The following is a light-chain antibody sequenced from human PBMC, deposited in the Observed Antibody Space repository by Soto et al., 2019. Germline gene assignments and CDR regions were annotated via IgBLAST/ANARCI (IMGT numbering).Light chain of an antibody. V-gene: IGKV1-5*01. Sequence: DIQMTQSPSTLSASVGDRVTITCRASQSISNWLAWYQQKPGKAPKLLIYDVSRLESGAPSRFSGSGSGTEFTLTISSLQPDDFATYYCQQYNSYPWTFGQGTKVEIK. J-gene: IGKJ1*01. CDR1: QSISNW. CDR3: QQYNSYPWT. CDR2: DVS.